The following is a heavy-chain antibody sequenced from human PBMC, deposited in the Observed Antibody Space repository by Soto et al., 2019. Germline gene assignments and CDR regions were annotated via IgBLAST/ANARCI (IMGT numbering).Heavy chain of an antibody. CDR2: IYYSGST. Sequence: SETLSLTCTVSGGSISSGDYYWSWIRQPPGKGLEWIGYIYYSGSTYYNQSLKSRVTISVDTYKNQFSLKLSSVTAAYTAVYYCDRVPPSRARAYYDYYGMDVWGQGTTVTVSS. V-gene: IGHV4-30-4*01. CDR1: GGSISSGDYY. CDR3: DRVPPSRARAYYDYYGMDV. J-gene: IGHJ6*02.